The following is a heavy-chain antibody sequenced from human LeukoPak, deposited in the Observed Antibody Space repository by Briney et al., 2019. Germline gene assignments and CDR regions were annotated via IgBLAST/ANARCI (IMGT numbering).Heavy chain of an antibody. V-gene: IGHV4-34*01. CDR1: GGSFSGYY. CDR2: INHSGST. D-gene: IGHD2-2*01. CDR3: ARQLVPGGIGFGNWFDP. J-gene: IGHJ5*02. Sequence: SETLSLTCAVYGGSFSGYYWSWIRQPPGKGLEWIGEINHSGSTNYNPSLKSRVTISVDTSKNQFSLKLSSVTAADTAVYYCARQLVPGGIGFGNWFDPWGQGTLVTVSS.